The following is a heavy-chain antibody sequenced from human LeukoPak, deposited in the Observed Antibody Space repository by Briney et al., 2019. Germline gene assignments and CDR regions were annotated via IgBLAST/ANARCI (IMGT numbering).Heavy chain of an antibody. CDR1: AYTFTDYG. CDR2: IIGKNAHP. CDR3: ARKFLWEFWRGFDV. J-gene: IGHJ4*02. Sequence: ASVKASCKAAAYTFTDYGISWERQVPGQGLEWKGWIIGKNAHPNYRQKIQGRVTMTTDTSTRVASMGLRSLIFDDTAVYYCARKFLWEFWRGFDVWGQGTLVTVSS. V-gene: IGHV1-18*01. D-gene: IGHD3-3*01.